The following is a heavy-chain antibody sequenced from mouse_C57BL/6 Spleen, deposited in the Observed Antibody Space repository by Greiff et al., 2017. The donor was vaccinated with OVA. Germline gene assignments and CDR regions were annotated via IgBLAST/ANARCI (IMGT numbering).Heavy chain of an antibody. Sequence: QVQLKQSGPELVKPGASVKISCKASGYAFSSSWMNWVKQRPGKGLEWIGRIYPGDGDTNYNGKFKGKATLTADKSSSTAYMQLSSLTSEDSAVYFCARSDDGYYVEVYWGQGTTLTVSS. J-gene: IGHJ2*01. D-gene: IGHD2-3*01. V-gene: IGHV1-82*01. CDR1: GYAFSSSW. CDR3: ARSDDGYYVEVY. CDR2: IYPGDGDT.